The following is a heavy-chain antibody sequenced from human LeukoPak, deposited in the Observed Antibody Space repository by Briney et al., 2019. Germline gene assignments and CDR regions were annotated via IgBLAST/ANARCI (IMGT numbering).Heavy chain of an antibody. Sequence: GRSLRLSCAASGFTFEDFAMHWVRQAPGKGLEWVSGISWNSGKIGYADSVKGRFTISRDNAKNSLYLQMSSLRAEDTAVYYCARVYYGSGSPRHFDYWGQGTLVTVSS. J-gene: IGHJ4*02. CDR3: ARVYYGSGSPRHFDY. CDR1: GFTFEDFA. V-gene: IGHV3-9*01. CDR2: ISWNSGKI. D-gene: IGHD3-10*01.